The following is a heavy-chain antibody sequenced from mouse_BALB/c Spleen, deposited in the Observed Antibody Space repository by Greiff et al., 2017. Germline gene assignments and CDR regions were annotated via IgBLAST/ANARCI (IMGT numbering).Heavy chain of an antibody. CDR2: ISTYYGDA. Sequence: QVQLQQSGAELVRPGVSVKISCKGSGYTFTDYAMHWVKQSHAKSLEWIGVISTYYGDASYNQKFKGKATMTVDKSSSTAYMELARLTSEDSAIYYCARGGDYFDYWGRGTTLTVSS. V-gene: IGHV1S137*01. CDR3: ARGGDYFDY. CDR1: GYTFTDYA. J-gene: IGHJ2*01.